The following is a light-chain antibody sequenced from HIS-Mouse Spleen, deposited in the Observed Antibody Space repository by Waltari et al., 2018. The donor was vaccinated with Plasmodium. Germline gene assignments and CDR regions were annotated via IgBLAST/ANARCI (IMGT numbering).Light chain of an antibody. CDR3: QQYNNPRTT. Sequence: EIVMTQSPATLSVSPGERATLSCRASQSVSSNLAWYQQKPGQAPRRLIYGASTRATVIPARFSGSGSGTEFTLTISSLQSEDFAVYYCQQYNNPRTTFGQGTKLEIK. CDR2: GAS. CDR1: QSVSSN. J-gene: IGKJ2*01. V-gene: IGKV3-15*01.